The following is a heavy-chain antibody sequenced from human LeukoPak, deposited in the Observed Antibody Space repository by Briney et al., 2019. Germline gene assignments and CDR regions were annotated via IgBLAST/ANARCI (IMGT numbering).Heavy chain of an antibody. CDR1: EFTFSDYW. D-gene: IGHD1-26*01. CDR2: INSDGSDT. CDR3: ARSGSSGNYYYYYMDV. Sequence: PGGSLRLSCAASEFTFSDYWMHWVRQAPGKGLVWVSRINSDGSDTNYADSVKGRFTISRDNAKNTLYLQMNSLRAEDTAVYYCARSGSSGNYYYYYMDVWGKGTTVTVSS. V-gene: IGHV3-74*01. J-gene: IGHJ6*03.